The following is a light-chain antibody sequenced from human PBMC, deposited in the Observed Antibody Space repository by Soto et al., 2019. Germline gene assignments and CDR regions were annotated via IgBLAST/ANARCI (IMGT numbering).Light chain of an antibody. V-gene: IGKV3-20*01. J-gene: IGKJ5*01. Sequence: MVLTPSPCTLSLSPGVRATLSCRASQSVRSSYLAWYQQKPGQAPRLLIYGASTRATGIPDRFSGSGPGTDFTLTISRLEPEDFAVYYCQQYGSAITFGQGSRLEI. CDR1: QSVRSSY. CDR2: GAS. CDR3: QQYGSAIT.